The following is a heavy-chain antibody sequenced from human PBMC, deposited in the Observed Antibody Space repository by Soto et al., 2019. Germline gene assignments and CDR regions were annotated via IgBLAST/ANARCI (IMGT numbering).Heavy chain of an antibody. V-gene: IGHV4-31*03. J-gene: IGHJ4*02. D-gene: IGHD6-13*01. CDR1: GGSINSGDYY. CDR2: IYFTGNT. CDR3: VRVLASGYRSSWYLDY. Sequence: QVQLQESGPGLVKPSESLSLTCTVSGGSINSGDYYWSWIRQHPGKGLEWIGHIYFTGNTFYIPSLKSRVSISLDTPKNQFSLNLSSVTAADTAIYYCVRVLASGYRSSWYLDYWGQGTLVTVSS.